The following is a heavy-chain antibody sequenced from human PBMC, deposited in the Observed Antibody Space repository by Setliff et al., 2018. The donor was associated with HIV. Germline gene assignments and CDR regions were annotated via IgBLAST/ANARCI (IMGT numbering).Heavy chain of an antibody. Sequence: SETLSLTCTVSGGSISSDYWNWIRQLPGKGLEWIGYILDSGSTYYNPSLRGRLSMSIDTSANQFSVELTSVTAADTALYFCARVPNWGSAPFAYDVWGLGTMVTVSS. CDR1: GGSISSDY. J-gene: IGHJ3*01. V-gene: IGHV4-59*12. D-gene: IGHD7-27*01. CDR3: ARVPNWGSAPFAYDV. CDR2: ILDSGST.